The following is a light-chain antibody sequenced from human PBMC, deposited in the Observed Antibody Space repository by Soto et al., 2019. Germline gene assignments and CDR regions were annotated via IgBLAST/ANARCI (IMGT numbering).Light chain of an antibody. V-gene: IGKV3-20*01. J-gene: IGKJ5*01. CDR2: GAS. Sequence: EIVLTQSPGTLSLSPGERATLSCRASQSVSSSYLAWYQQKPGQAPRLLIYGASSRATDIPDRFSGSGSGTDFTLTISRLEPEDFAVYYCQQYGSPPPTTFGQGTRLEIK. CDR3: QQYGSPPPTT. CDR1: QSVSSSY.